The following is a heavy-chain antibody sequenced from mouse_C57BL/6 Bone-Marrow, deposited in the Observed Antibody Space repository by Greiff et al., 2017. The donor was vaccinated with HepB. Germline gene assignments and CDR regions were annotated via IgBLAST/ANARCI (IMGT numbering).Heavy chain of an antibody. CDR3: AREEGYGSSYGWFAY. D-gene: IGHD1-1*01. CDR2: INYDGSST. J-gene: IGHJ3*01. V-gene: IGHV5-16*01. Sequence: EVQGVESAGGLVQPGSSMKLSCTASGFTFSDYYMAWVRQVPEKGLEWVANINYDGSSTYYLDSLKSRFIISRDNAKNILYLQMSSLKSEDTATDYCAREEGYGSSYGWFAYWGQGTLVTVSA. CDR1: GFTFSDYY.